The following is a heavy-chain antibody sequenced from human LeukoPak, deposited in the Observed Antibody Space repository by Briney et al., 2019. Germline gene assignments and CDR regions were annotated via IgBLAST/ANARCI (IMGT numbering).Heavy chain of an antibody. V-gene: IGHV4-34*01. CDR3: ARQWLGYFDY. CDR1: GGSFSGYY. D-gene: IGHD6-19*01. J-gene: IGHJ4*02. Sequence: SETLSLTCAVYGGSFSGYYWSWIRQPPGKGLEWIGEINHSGSTSYNPSLKSRVTISVDTSKNQFSLRLSSVTAADTAVYYCARQWLGYFDYWGQGTLVTVSS. CDR2: INHSGST.